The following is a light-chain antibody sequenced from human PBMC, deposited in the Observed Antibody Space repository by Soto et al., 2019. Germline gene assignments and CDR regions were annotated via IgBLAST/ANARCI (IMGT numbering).Light chain of an antibody. CDR2: GAS. V-gene: IGKV3-20*01. J-gene: IGKJ5*01. CDR1: ESVSTN. CDR3: QQYGRPPRAT. Sequence: EIEMTQSPATLSLAPGERVTLSCRASESVSTNLAWYQQKAGQAPRLLIYGASSRATGIPDRFSGGGSGTDFTLSISKVEPEDFAVYYCQQYGRPPRATFGQGTRLEI.